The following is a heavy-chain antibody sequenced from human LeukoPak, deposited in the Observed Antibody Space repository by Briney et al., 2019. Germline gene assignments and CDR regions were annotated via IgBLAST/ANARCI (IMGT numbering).Heavy chain of an antibody. CDR3: ARDMGVLESSNWSDYYMDV. J-gene: IGHJ6*03. CDR1: GGTFSSYA. CDR2: IIPLFGTV. D-gene: IGHD6-13*01. V-gene: IGHV1-69*05. Sequence: SVKVSCKASGGTFSSYAISWVRQAPGQGLEWMGGIIPLFGTVNYAQKFQGRVTITTDESTSTAYMELSSLRSEDTAVYYCARDMGVLESSNWSDYYMDVWGKGTTVTVSS.